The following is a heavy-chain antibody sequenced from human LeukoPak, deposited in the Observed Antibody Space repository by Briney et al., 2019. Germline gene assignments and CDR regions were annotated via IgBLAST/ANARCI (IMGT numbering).Heavy chain of an antibody. J-gene: IGHJ3*01. D-gene: IGHD1-14*01. CDR3: VVVVEPPDSDGFDV. CDR1: GFTFGNSW. Sequence: GGSLRLSCAASGFTFGNSWVHWVRQAPGKGLVWVSLINADGSTTTYADSVKGRFTISRDNAGNTLSLQMNSLTIEDAAVYYCVVVVEPPDSDGFDVWGQGTMITVSS. CDR2: INADGSTT. V-gene: IGHV3-74*01.